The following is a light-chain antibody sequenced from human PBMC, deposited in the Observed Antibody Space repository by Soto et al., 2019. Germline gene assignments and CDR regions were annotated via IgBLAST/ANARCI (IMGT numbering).Light chain of an antibody. CDR1: SSDIGRYNY. V-gene: IGLV2-14*03. Sequence: QSALTQPASVSGSPGQSITISCTGTSSDIGRYNYVSWYQHSPGKAPKLIIYDVSDRPSGVSNRFSGSKSGTTASLTISGLQAEDEADYSCGSYTSSDTMIFGGGTKLTVL. CDR2: DVS. J-gene: IGLJ2*01. CDR3: GSYTSSDTMI.